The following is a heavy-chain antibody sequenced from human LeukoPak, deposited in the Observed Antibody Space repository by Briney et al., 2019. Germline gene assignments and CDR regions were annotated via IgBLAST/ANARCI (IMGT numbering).Heavy chain of an antibody. CDR3: ARDFRGSVDAFDI. J-gene: IGHJ3*02. CDR2: IYYSGRT. V-gene: IGHV4-59*01. CDR1: GGSISDYY. Sequence: SETLSLTCTVSGGSISDYYWNWMRQPPGKGLEWIGYIYYSGRTNYNPSLKSRVSISVDTSKKQFSLKLSSVTAADTAVYYCARDFRGSVDAFDIWGQGTMVAVSS.